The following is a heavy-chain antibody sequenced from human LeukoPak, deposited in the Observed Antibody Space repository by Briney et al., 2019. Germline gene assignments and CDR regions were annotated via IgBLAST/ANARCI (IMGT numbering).Heavy chain of an antibody. D-gene: IGHD3-22*01. V-gene: IGHV3-23*01. CDR1: GFTFSSYA. CDR2: ISGRGGST. J-gene: IGHJ1*01. Sequence: GGSLRLSCAASGFTFSSYAMSWVRQAPGKGLEWVSAISGRGGSTYYADSVKGRFTISRDNSKNTLYLQMNSLRAEDTAVYYCAKPLNYDSSGYYLGAEYFQHWGQGTLVTVSS. CDR3: AKPLNYDSSGYYLGAEYFQH.